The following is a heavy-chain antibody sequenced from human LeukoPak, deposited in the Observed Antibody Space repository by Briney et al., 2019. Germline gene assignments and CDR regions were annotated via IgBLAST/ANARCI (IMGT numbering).Heavy chain of an antibody. V-gene: IGHV3-30*04. D-gene: IGHD6-19*01. CDR1: GFTFSSYA. CDR3: AKDLYSSGWYGRYMDV. CDR2: ISYDGSNK. J-gene: IGHJ6*03. Sequence: GRSLRLSCAASGFTFSSYAMHWVRQAPGKGLEWVAVISYDGSNKYYADSVKGRLTISRDNSKNTLYLQMNSLRAEDTAVYYCAKDLYSSGWYGRYMDVWGKGTTVTISS.